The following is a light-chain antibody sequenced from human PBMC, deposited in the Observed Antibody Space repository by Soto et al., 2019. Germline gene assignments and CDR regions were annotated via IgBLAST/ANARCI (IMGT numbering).Light chain of an antibody. CDR1: QNIGDW. CDR3: QQYNDLST. V-gene: IGKV1-5*03. Sequence: DIQMTQSPSTPSASVGDRVTIACRASQNIGDWLAWYQQKPGKAPNLLIYKASTLESGVPSRFSGSGSGTEFTLAISSLQPEDFATYYCQQYNDLSTFGGGTKVEI. J-gene: IGKJ4*01. CDR2: KAS.